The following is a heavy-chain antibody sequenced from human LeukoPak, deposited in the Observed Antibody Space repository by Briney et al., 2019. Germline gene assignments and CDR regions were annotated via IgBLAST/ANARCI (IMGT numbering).Heavy chain of an antibody. CDR2: IYYSGST. CDR3: ARVAGYYDILTGYKGGNWFDP. D-gene: IGHD3-9*01. Sequence: SQTLSLTCTVSGGSISSGDYYWSWIRQPPGKGLEWIGYIYYSGSTYYNPSLKSRVTISVDTSKNQFSLKLSSVTAADTAVYYCARVAGYYDILTGYKGGNWFDPWGQETLVIVSS. CDR1: GGSISSGDYY. J-gene: IGHJ5*02. V-gene: IGHV4-30-4*08.